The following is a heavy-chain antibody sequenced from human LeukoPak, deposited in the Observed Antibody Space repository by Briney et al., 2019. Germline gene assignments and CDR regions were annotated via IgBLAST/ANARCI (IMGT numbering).Heavy chain of an antibody. D-gene: IGHD6-6*01. J-gene: IGHJ4*02. CDR1: VGSPRNYS. V-gene: IGHV4-59*08. Sequence: SGTLSLTCTVSVGSPRNYSWSAIPHPPQKGLWSSWYIYYSVSTNYTPSPTSLVTTSVDTSKNNFSLKLSSVTAAHTALYYCARWPGSSSGMGYWGQATLVTVSS. CDR2: IYYSVST. CDR3: ARWPGSSSGMGY.